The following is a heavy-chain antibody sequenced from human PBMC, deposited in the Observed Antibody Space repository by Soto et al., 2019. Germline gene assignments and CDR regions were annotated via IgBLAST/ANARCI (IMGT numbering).Heavy chain of an antibody. Sequence: SQTLSLTCAISGDSVSSNSAAWNWIRQSPSRGLEWLGRTYYRSKWYNDYAVSVKSRITINPDTSKNQFSLQLNSVTPEDTAVYYCASWGIAVAGTREGWFDPWGHGTLVTVSS. V-gene: IGHV6-1*01. D-gene: IGHD6-19*01. CDR2: TYYRSKWYN. J-gene: IGHJ5*02. CDR1: GDSVSSNSAA. CDR3: ASWGIAVAGTREGWFDP.